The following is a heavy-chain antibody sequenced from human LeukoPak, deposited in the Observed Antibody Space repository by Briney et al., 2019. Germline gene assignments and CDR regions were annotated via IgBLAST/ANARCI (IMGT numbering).Heavy chain of an antibody. J-gene: IGHJ4*02. D-gene: IGHD2-21*01. V-gene: IGHV4-30-4*01. CDR3: ARGIPLGPADY. CDR1: GGSISSGDYY. Sequence: SQTLSLTCTVSGGSISSGDYYWSWIRQPPGTGLEWIGYIYYSGSTYYNPSLKSRVTISVDTSKNQFSLKLSSVTAADTAVYYCARGIPLGPADYWGQGTLVTVSS. CDR2: IYYSGST.